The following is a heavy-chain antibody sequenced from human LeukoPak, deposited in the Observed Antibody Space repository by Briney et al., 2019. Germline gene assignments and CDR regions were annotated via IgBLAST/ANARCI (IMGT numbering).Heavy chain of an antibody. CDR3: TAGRSDYFDF. J-gene: IGHJ4*02. D-gene: IGHD6-25*01. CDR1: GGSISSSSYY. V-gene: IGHV4-39*01. CDR2: IYYSGST. Sequence: SETLSLTCTVSGGSISSSSYYWGWIRQPPGKGLEWIGSIYYSGSTYYNPSLKSRVTISVDTSKNQFSLKLSSVTAADTAVYYCTAGRSDYFDFWGQGALVTVSS.